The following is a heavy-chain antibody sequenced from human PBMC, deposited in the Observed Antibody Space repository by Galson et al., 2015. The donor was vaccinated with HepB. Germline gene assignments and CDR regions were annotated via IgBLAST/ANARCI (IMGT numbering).Heavy chain of an antibody. Sequence: SLRLSCAASGFTFSSYAMSWVRQAPGKGLEWVSAISGSGGSTYYADSVKGRFTISRDNSKNTLYPQMNSLRAEDTAVYYCAKDSHNGDYYGSGRMAPSNDAFDIWGQGTMVTVSS. J-gene: IGHJ3*02. D-gene: IGHD3-10*01. V-gene: IGHV3-23*01. CDR2: ISGSGGST. CDR3: AKDSHNGDYYGSGRMAPSNDAFDI. CDR1: GFTFSSYA.